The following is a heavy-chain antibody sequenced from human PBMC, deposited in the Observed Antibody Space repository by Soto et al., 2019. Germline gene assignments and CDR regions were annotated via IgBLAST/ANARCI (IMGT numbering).Heavy chain of an antibody. CDR1: GFSFITYS. V-gene: IGHV3-21*01. D-gene: IGHD2-21*02. CDR2: ISSRGDT. Sequence: GGSLRLSCAASGFSFITYSINWVRQAPGKGLEWVSSISSRGDTYYADSVKGRFTISRDNAKNSVSLQMDSLRAEDAAVYYCAREETAWPLAYGLDVWGQGTTVTVSS. J-gene: IGHJ6*02. CDR3: AREETAWPLAYGLDV.